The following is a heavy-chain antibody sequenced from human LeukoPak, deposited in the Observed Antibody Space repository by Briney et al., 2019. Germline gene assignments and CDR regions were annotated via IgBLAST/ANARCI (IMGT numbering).Heavy chain of an antibody. V-gene: IGHV4-39*07. CDR2: IYYSGST. CDR3: AREAAGYSSGWYDY. CDR1: GGSISSSGYY. D-gene: IGHD6-19*01. Sequence: SETLSLTCTVSGGSISSSGYYWGWIRQPPGKGLEWIGGIYYSGSTYYNPSLKSRVTISVDTSKNQFSLKLSSVTAADTAVYYCAREAAGYSSGWYDYWGQGTLVTVSS. J-gene: IGHJ4*02.